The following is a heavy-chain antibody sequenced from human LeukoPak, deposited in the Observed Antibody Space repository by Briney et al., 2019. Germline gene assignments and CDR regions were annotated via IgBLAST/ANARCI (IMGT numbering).Heavy chain of an antibody. CDR1: GYTFTSYY. Sequence: ASVKVSCKASGYTFTSYYMHWVRQAPGQGLEWMGIINPSGGSTSYAQKFQGRVAMTTDTSTSTAYMELRSLRSDDTAVYYCARGYNWNDRFDYWGQGTLVTVSS. V-gene: IGHV1-46*01. D-gene: IGHD1-1*01. CDR3: ARGYNWNDRFDY. CDR2: INPSGGST. J-gene: IGHJ4*02.